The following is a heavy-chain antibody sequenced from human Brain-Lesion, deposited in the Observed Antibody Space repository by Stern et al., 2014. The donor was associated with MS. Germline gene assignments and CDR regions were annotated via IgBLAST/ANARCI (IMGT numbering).Heavy chain of an antibody. V-gene: IGHV4-61*02. Sequence: VQLVESGPGLVKPSQTLSLSCTVSGGSISSGGYYWSWIRQPAGKGLEWIGRIFNSGSTSSNPSLKSRVTISIDTSKNQFPLRLNSMTAADTAVYYCARGRVVPGFQYYATDVWGRGTTVIVSS. CDR3: ARGRVVPGFQYYATDV. J-gene: IGHJ6*02. CDR2: IFNSGST. D-gene: IGHD2-2*01. CDR1: GGSISSGGYY.